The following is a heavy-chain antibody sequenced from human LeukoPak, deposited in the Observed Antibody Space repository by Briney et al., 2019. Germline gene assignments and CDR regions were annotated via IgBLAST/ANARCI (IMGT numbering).Heavy chain of an antibody. Sequence: ASVKVSCKASGYTFTSYGISWVRQAPGQGLEWMGWISAYNGNTNYAQNLQGRVTMTTDTSTSTAYMELRRLRSDDTAVYYCARTTYYSDSSGYSRKNDAFDIWGQGTMVTVSS. CDR2: ISAYNGNT. V-gene: IGHV1-18*01. J-gene: IGHJ3*02. D-gene: IGHD3-22*01. CDR1: GYTFTSYG. CDR3: ARTTYYSDSSGYSRKNDAFDI.